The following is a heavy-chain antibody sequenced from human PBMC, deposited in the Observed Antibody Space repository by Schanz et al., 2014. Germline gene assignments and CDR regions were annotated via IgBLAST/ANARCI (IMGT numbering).Heavy chain of an antibody. V-gene: IGHV3-53*01. Sequence: VQLVESGGGLIQPGGSLRLSCAVSGFTVNTNYMSWVRQAPGKGLEWISSMYINSGSTQYADSVKGRFTISRDNSKNTVYLQMNSLRLEDTAVYYCAKDPGPPFDWLFYFDYWGQGALVTVSS. CDR1: GFTVNTNY. J-gene: IGHJ4*02. CDR3: AKDPGPPFDWLFYFDY. CDR2: MYINSGST. D-gene: IGHD3-9*01.